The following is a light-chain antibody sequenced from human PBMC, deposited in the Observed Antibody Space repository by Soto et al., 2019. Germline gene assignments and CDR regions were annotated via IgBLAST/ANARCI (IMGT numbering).Light chain of an antibody. V-gene: IGKV3-20*01. CDR1: QSVSNNY. Sequence: IVLTHSPGTLSLSAGEIATLSFRASQSVSNNYLAWYQQKPGQAPRLLIYGASNRATGIPDRFSGSGSGTDFTLTISRLEPEDFAVYYCQQYGSSGTFGQGTKVDIK. J-gene: IGKJ1*01. CDR3: QQYGSSGT. CDR2: GAS.